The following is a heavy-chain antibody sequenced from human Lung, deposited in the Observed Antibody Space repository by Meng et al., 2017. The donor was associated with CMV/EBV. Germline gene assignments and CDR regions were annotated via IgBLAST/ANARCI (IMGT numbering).Heavy chain of an antibody. J-gene: IGHJ4*02. Sequence: LTCTVSGVSIRSATYYWSWIRQSPGRGLEWIGQIDHVERAAYNPSLKSRGTISVDKSKNELSLKLTSVTAADTAVYYCVRNGFYSLDLWGQGTLVTVSS. CDR3: VRNGFYSLDL. V-gene: IGHV4-30-2*06. CDR1: GVSIRSATYY. D-gene: IGHD3-22*01. CDR2: IDHVERA.